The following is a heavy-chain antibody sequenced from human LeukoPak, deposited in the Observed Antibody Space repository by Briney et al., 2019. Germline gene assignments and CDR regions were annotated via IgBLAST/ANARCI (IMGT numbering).Heavy chain of an antibody. Sequence: SETLSLTCTVSGGSISSDDYYWSWIRQPPGKGLEWIGYIYYSGSTYYNPSLKSRVTISVDTSKSQFSLKLSSVTAADTAVYYCARDWVTGGDYWGQGTLVTVSS. CDR3: ARDWVTGGDY. CDR1: GGSISSDDYY. V-gene: IGHV4-30-4*01. CDR2: IYYSGST. J-gene: IGHJ4*02. D-gene: IGHD2-21*02.